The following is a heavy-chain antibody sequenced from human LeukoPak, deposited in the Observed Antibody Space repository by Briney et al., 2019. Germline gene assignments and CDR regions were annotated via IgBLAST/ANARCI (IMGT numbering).Heavy chain of an antibody. Sequence: GGSLRLSCAASGFTVGNNYMAWVRQVPGKGLEWVSFIYSGGSTYYADSVKGRFGISRDSSKNTMYLQMNSLRVEDTAIYYCAKDSNYYDSSGYYYYMDVWGKGTTVTISS. CDR2: IYSGGST. J-gene: IGHJ6*03. CDR1: GFTVGNNY. CDR3: AKDSNYYDSSGYYYYMDV. V-gene: IGHV3-66*01. D-gene: IGHD3-22*01.